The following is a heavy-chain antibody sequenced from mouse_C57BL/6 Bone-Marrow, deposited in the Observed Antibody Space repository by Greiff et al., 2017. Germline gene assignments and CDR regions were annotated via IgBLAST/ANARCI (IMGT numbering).Heavy chain of an antibody. CDR2: ISSGGSYT. Sequence: EVKLVESGGDLVKPGGSLKLSCAASGFTFSSYGMSWVRQTPDKRLEWVETISSGGSYTYYPDSVKGRFTIYRDNTKNTQYMQMSSLKSEDTAMYYCARHRLRRVFAYWGQGTLVTVSA. D-gene: IGHD1-1*01. J-gene: IGHJ3*01. V-gene: IGHV5-6*01. CDR1: GFTFSSYG. CDR3: ARHRLRRVFAY.